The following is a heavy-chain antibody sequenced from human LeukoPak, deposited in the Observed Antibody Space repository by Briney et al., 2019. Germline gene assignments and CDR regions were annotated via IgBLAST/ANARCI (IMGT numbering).Heavy chain of an antibody. J-gene: IGHJ5*02. CDR1: GGSFSGYY. V-gene: IGHV4-34*01. Sequence: PSETLSLTCAVYGGSFSGYYWNWIRQPPGKGLEWIGSIYHSGSTYYNPSLKSRVTISVDTSKNQFSLKLSSVTAADTAVYYCARSRGITMIVVVITTAWFDPWGQGTLVTVSS. CDR2: IYHSGST. CDR3: ARSRGITMIVVVITTAWFDP. D-gene: IGHD3-22*01.